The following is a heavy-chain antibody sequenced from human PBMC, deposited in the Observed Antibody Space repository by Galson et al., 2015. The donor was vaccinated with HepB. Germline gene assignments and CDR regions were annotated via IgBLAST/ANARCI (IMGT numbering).Heavy chain of an antibody. D-gene: IGHD3-3*01. Sequence: SVTVSCKASGGTFSSYAISWVRQAPGQGLEWMGGIIPIFGTANYAQKFQGRVTITADESTSTAYMELSSLRSEDTAVYYCARLRLFGVVIGFDYWGQGTLVTVSS. CDR1: GGTFSSYA. V-gene: IGHV1-69*13. J-gene: IGHJ4*02. CDR2: IIPIFGTA. CDR3: ARLRLFGVVIGFDY.